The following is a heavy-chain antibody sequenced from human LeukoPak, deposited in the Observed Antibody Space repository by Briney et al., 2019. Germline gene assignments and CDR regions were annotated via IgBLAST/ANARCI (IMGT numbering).Heavy chain of an antibody. CDR2: MNPNRGNT. CDR1: GYTLTSYD. CDR3: ARGSTTFDP. D-gene: IGHD2/OR15-2a*01. V-gene: IGHV1-8*01. Sequence: GASVKVSCKASGYTLTSYDINWVRQATGQGREWMGWMNPNRGNTGYAQKFQGRVTMTRNTSISTAYMELTSLRSEDTAVYYCARGSTTFDPWGQGTLATVSS. J-gene: IGHJ5*02.